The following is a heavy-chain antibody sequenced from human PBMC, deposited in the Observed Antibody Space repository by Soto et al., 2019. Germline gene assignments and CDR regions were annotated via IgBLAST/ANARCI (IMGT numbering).Heavy chain of an antibody. CDR3: AREREGLDLIDY. V-gene: IGHV4-30-4*01. CDR2: IYNTGST. Sequence: SETLSLTCTVSGGSISSGDYCWSWIRQPPGKGLEWIGYIYNTGSTYYNPSLESRVTISVDTSKNQFSLKLKFVTVADTAIYFCAREREGLDLIDYWGQRSLVTVSS. J-gene: IGHJ4*02. D-gene: IGHD5-12*01. CDR1: GGSISSGDYC.